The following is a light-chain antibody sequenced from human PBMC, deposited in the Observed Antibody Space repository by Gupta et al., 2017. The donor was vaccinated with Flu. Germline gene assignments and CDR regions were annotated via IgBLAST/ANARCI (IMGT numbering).Light chain of an antibody. V-gene: IGKV3-15*01. CDR1: QSVSSN. CDR2: GAS. CDR3: QQYNNWPSS. J-gene: IGKJ2*03. Sequence: EIVMTQSPATLSVSPGERATLSCRASQSVSSNLALYQQKPGQAPRLLIYGASTRATGIPARFSGSGSGTEFTLTISSLQSEDFAVYYCQQYNNWPSSFGQGTKLEIK.